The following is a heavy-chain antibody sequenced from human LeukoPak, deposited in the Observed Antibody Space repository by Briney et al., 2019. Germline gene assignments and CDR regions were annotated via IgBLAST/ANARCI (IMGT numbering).Heavy chain of an antibody. Sequence: PGGSLRLSCAASGFTFSSYAMSWLRQAPGKGLEWVSAISGSGGSTYYADSVKGRFTISRDNSKNTLYLQMNSLRAEDTAVYNCARGVFGDYPGLFEYWGQGTLVAVSS. J-gene: IGHJ4*02. CDR2: ISGSGGST. CDR3: ARGVFGDYPGLFEY. V-gene: IGHV3-23*01. CDR1: GFTFSSYA. D-gene: IGHD3-16*01.